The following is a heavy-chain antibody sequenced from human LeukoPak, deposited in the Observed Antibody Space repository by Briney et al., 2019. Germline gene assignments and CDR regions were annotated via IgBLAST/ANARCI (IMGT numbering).Heavy chain of an antibody. V-gene: IGHV1-8*01. D-gene: IGHD3-22*01. CDR3: ARGSMIVMADYYMDV. Sequence: ASVKVSCKASGYTFTSYDINWVRQATGQGLEWMGWMNPNSGNTGYAQKFQGRVTMTRDTSTSTVYMELSSLRSEDTAVYYCARGSMIVMADYYMDVWGKGTTVTISS. CDR2: MNPNSGNT. CDR1: GYTFTSYD. J-gene: IGHJ6*03.